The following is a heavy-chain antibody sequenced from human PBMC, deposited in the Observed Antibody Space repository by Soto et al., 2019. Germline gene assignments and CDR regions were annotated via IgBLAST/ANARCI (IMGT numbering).Heavy chain of an antibody. J-gene: IGHJ6*02. CDR3: TSGSYSYYYYYYGMDV. Sequence: GSLGLSCTASGFTFGDYAMSGFRQAPGKGLEWVGFIRSKAYGGTTEYAASVKGRFTISRDDSKSIAYLQMNSLKTEDTAVYYCTSGSYSYYYYYYGMDVWGQGTTVTVSS. CDR1: GFTFGDYA. V-gene: IGHV3-49*03. CDR2: IRSKAYGGTT. D-gene: IGHD1-26*01.